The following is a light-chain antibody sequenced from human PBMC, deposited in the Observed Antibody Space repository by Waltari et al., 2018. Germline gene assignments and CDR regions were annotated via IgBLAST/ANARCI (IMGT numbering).Light chain of an antibody. CDR3: QHYLRLPVT. CDR2: GIF. J-gene: IGKJ1*01. Sequence: ELVLTQSPGTLSLSPGERATLSCKASQSVNRALAWYQQKPGQAPRLLLYGIFDRAAGTPDRFSGSGSGTDFSLTISRLEPEDFAVYYCQHYLRLPVTFGQGTRVEVK. CDR1: QSVNRA. V-gene: IGKV3-20*01.